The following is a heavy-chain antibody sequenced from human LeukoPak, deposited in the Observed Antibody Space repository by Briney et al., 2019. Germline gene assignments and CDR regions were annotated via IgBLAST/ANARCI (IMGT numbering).Heavy chain of an antibody. D-gene: IGHD3-22*01. Sequence: GGSLRLSCAASGFTFSSYEMNWVRQAPGKGLEWVSYISSSGSTIYYADSVKGRFTISRDNSKNTLYLQMNSLRAEDTAVYYCAKGATYYYDSSGGAFDIWGQGTMVTVSS. J-gene: IGHJ3*02. CDR2: ISSSGSTI. CDR3: AKGATYYYDSSGGAFDI. CDR1: GFTFSSYE. V-gene: IGHV3-48*03.